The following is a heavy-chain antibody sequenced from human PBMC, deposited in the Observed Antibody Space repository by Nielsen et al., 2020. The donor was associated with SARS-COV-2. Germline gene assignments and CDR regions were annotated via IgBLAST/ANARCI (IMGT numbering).Heavy chain of an antibody. CDR3: ARHTDCSSTSCYGPRYMDV. J-gene: IGHJ6*03. D-gene: IGHD2-2*01. CDR1: GYSFTNYW. V-gene: IGHV5-51*01. CDR2: IYPIDSDT. Sequence: GESLKLSCEASGYSFTNYWIGWVRQKPGKGLEWMGIIYPIDSDTRYSPSLQGQVTISVDTSITTAFLQWDSLKASDTAMYYCARHTDCSSTSCYGPRYMDVWGKGTTVTVSS.